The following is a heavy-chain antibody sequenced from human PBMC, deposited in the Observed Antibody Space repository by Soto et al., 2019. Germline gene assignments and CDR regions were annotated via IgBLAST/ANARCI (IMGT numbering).Heavy chain of an antibody. J-gene: IGHJ4*02. CDR3: ARDVRAPHY. V-gene: IGHV1-3*01. CDR2: INAGNGNT. Sequence: QVQLVQSGAEVKKPGASVKVSCKASGYTFTSYAMHWVRQAPGQRLEWMGWINAGNGNTKNSQKFKGRVTITRDTLAGTASMAVSSLRSAAPAVNYCARDVRAPHYWRQGTLVTV. CDR1: GYTFTSYA. D-gene: IGHD1-26*01.